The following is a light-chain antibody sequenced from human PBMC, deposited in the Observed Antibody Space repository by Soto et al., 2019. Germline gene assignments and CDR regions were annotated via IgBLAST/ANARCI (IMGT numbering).Light chain of an antibody. Sequence: QSALTQPASVSGSPGQSITISCTGTSSDVGGYNYVSWYQQHPGKAPKLMIYDVSNRPSGVSNRFSGSKSGNTASLTISGLQAEDDADYYCSSYTSSSSYVCGTGTKVTVL. V-gene: IGLV2-14*01. CDR2: DVS. CDR1: SSDVGGYNY. CDR3: SSYTSSSSYV. J-gene: IGLJ1*01.